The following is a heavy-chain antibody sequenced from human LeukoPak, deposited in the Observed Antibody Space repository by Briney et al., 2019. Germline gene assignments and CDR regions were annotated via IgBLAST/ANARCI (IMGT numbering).Heavy chain of an antibody. D-gene: IGHD3-3*01. V-gene: IGHV4-34*01. J-gene: IGHJ4*02. CDR1: GGSFSGYY. Sequence: SETLSLTCAVYGGSFSGYYWSWIRQPPGKGLEWIGEINHSGSTNYNPSLKSRVTISVDTSKNQFSLKLSSVTAADTAVYYCARISFSEWLSTSYYFDYWGQGTLVTVSS. CDR3: ARISFSEWLSTSYYFDY. CDR2: INHSGST.